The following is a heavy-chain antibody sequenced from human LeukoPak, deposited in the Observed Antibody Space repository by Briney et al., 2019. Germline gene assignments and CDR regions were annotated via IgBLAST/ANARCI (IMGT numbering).Heavy chain of an antibody. D-gene: IGHD1-20*01. J-gene: IGHJ4*02. CDR2: INPNSGGT. CDR1: GYTFTGYY. CDR3: ARDFVMITGTDRYFDY. V-gene: IGHV1-2*06. Sequence: ASVKVSCKASGYTFTGYYMHWVRQAPGQGLEWMGRINPNSGGTNYAQKFQGRVTMTRDTSISTAYMELSRLRSDDTAVYYCARDFVMITGTDRYFDYWAREPWSPSPQ.